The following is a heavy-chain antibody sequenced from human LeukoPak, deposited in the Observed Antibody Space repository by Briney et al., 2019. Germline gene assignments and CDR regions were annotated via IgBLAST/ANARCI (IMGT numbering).Heavy chain of an antibody. CDR1: GFTFSSYS. V-gene: IGHV3-48*01. CDR2: ISSSSSTI. J-gene: IGHJ4*02. CDR3: AKRIQSAMATGY. D-gene: IGHD5-18*01. Sequence: GGSLRLSCAASGFTFSSYSMNWVRQAPGKGLEWVSYISSSSSTIYYADSVKGRFTISRDNSKNTLYLQMNSLRAEDTAVYYCAKRIQSAMATGYWGQGTLVTVSS.